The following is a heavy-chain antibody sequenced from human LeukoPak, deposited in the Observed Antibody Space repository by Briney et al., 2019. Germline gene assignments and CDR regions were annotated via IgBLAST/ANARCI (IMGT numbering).Heavy chain of an antibody. CDR3: ATYVRGDFDY. CDR1: GFTFSSYA. V-gene: IGHV3-23*01. Sequence: GGSLRLSCATSGFTFSSYAMSWVRQAPGKGLEWVSTISGGGGSAWYADSVKGRFTISRDNSKHTLYLQLSSLRADDTAVYYCATYVRGDFDYWGQGTLVTVSS. J-gene: IGHJ4*02. CDR2: ISGGGGSA. D-gene: IGHD3-10*02.